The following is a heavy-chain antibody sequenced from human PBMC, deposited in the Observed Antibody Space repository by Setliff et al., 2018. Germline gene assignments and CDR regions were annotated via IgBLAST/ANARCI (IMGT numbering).Heavy chain of an antibody. V-gene: IGHV4-59*08. CDR1: GGSMSNYY. D-gene: IGHD3-3*01. CDR2: IFYSGS. CDR3: VRHIIIRSPTTSNAFDI. Sequence: SETLSLTCTVSGGSMSNYYWSWIRQPPGRGMEWIGYIFYSGSSYIPSLKSRVSISIDTSKNQFSLKLSSVTAADTAVYYCVRHIIIRSPTTSNAFDIWGQGTMVTVSS. J-gene: IGHJ3*02.